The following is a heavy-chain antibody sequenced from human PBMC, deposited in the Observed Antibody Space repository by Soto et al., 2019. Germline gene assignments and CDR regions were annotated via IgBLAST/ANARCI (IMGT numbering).Heavy chain of an antibody. J-gene: IGHJ4*02. D-gene: IGHD2-21*02. Sequence: ASVKVSCKTSGYPFTDYFIHWVRQAPGQGLEWMGIISLYHHSTSYAQKFQGRLTVTADTSTTTVYMDLSSLTSEDSAVYWCARELYSCGGDCPYYMDYWGQGTLVTV. V-gene: IGHV1-46*01. CDR1: GYPFTDYF. CDR2: ISLYHHST. CDR3: ARELYSCGGDCPYYMDY.